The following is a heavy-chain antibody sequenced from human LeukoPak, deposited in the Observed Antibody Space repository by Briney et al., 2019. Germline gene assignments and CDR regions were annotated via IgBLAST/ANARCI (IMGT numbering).Heavy chain of an antibody. D-gene: IGHD5-24*01. Sequence: GGSLRLSCAASGFTVSSNYMSWVRQAPGKGLEWVSVIYSGGSTYYADSVKGRFTISRDNSKNTLYRQMNSLRAEDTAVYYCASIEMATNLYYFDYWGQGTLVTVSS. CDR3: ASIEMATNLYYFDY. CDR1: GFTVSSNY. CDR2: IYSGGST. V-gene: IGHV3-66*01. J-gene: IGHJ4*02.